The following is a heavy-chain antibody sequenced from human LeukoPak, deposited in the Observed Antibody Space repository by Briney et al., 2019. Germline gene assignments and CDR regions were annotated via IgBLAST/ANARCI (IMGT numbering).Heavy chain of an antibody. CDR2: IYHSGST. V-gene: IGHV4-4*02. Sequence: PSETLSLTCAVSGGSISSSNWWSWVRQPPGKGLERIGEIYHSGSTNYNPSLKSRVTISVDTSKNQFSLKLSSVTAADTAVYYCARSEGYYDSSGYYPLDYWGQGTLVTVSS. CDR3: ARSEGYYDSSGYYPLDY. J-gene: IGHJ4*02. CDR1: GGSISSSNW. D-gene: IGHD3-22*01.